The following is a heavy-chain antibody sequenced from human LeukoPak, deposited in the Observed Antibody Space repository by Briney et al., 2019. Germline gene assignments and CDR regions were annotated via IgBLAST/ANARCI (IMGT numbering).Heavy chain of an antibody. CDR2: IKQDGSEK. J-gene: IGHJ4*02. D-gene: IGHD6-13*01. CDR1: GFTFSSYW. Sequence: GGSLRLSCAASGFTFSSYWMSWVRQAPGKGLEWVANIKQDGSEKYYVDSVKGRFTISRDNAKNSLYLQMNSLRAEDTAVYYCVRVLSSSWSGAVFDYWGQGTLVTVSS. CDR3: VRVLSSSWSGAVFDY. V-gene: IGHV3-7*03.